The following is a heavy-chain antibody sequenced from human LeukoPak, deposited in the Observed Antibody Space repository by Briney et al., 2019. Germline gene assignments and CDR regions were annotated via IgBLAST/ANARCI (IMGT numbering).Heavy chain of an antibody. Sequence: PGGSLRLSCVSSGFTFSSYTINWVRRAPGKGLEWVSSISRSSSDIYYADSVKGRFTISRDNSKNTLYLQMNSLRAEDTAVYYCANWGLDSSRPDAFDIWGQGTMVTVSS. CDR2: ISRSSSDI. CDR1: GFTFSSYT. J-gene: IGHJ3*02. CDR3: ANWGLDSSRPDAFDI. D-gene: IGHD6-13*01. V-gene: IGHV3-48*01.